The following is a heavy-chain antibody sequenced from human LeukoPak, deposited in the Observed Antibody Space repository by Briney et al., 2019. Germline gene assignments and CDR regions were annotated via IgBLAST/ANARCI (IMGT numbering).Heavy chain of an antibody. Sequence: PGGSLRLSCAASGFTFSSYWMSRVRQAPGKGLEWVSAISGSGGSTYYADSVKGRFTISRDNSKNTLYLQMNSLRAEDTAVYYCAKSYFTGDYNSPPGYYMDVWGKGTTVTVSS. V-gene: IGHV3-23*01. CDR3: AKSYFTGDYNSPPGYYMDV. J-gene: IGHJ6*03. CDR2: ISGSGGST. CDR1: GFTFSSYW. D-gene: IGHD4-17*01.